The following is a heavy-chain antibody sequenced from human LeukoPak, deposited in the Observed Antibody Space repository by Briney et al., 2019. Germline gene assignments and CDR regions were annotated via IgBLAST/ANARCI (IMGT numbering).Heavy chain of an antibody. J-gene: IGHJ5*02. CDR1: GFTFSTYG. V-gene: IGHV3-30*18. Sequence: GGSLRLSCAACGFTFSTYGMHWVRQAPGKGLEWVAVISYDGTIKYYADSVKGRFAISRDNSNNTVYLQMNSLRSEDTAMYYCAKDGAVLYCSGGSCYSRPAYNWFDPRGQGTLVTVSS. CDR2: ISYDGTIK. CDR3: AKDGAVLYCSGGSCYSRPAYNWFDP. D-gene: IGHD2-15*01.